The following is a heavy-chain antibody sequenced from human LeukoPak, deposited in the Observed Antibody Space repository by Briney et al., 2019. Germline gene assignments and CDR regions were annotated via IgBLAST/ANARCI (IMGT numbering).Heavy chain of an antibody. CDR2: SSPYNGDT. Sequence: GASVKVSCKASGYTXRSYGISWVRQAPGQGLEWLGWSSPYNGDTNYAQKLQGRVTMTTDTSTTTAYMELRSLRSDDTAVYYCARGEVGRVVVTPPHNWFDPWGQGTLVTVSS. V-gene: IGHV1-18*01. CDR3: ARGEVGRVVVTPPHNWFDP. J-gene: IGHJ5*02. D-gene: IGHD4-23*01. CDR1: GYTXRSYG.